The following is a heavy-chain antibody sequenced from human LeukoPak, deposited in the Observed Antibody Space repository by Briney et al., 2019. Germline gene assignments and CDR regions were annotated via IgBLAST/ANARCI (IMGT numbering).Heavy chain of an antibody. CDR2: INHSGST. V-gene: IGHV4-38-2*02. CDR3: ARDVDYYDSSGYQY. D-gene: IGHD3-22*01. Sequence: SETLSLTCTVSGYSISGGYYWGWIRQPPGKGLEWTGSINHSGSTYYNPSLKSRVIISVDTSKNQFSLKLSSVTAADTAVYYCARDVDYYDSSGYQYWGQGTLVTVSS. J-gene: IGHJ4*02. CDR1: GYSISGGYY.